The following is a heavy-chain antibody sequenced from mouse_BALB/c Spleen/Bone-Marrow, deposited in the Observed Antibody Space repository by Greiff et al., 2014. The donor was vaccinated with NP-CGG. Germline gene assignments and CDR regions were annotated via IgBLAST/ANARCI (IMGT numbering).Heavy chain of an antibody. V-gene: IGHV7-3*02. CDR1: GFTFTDYY. J-gene: IGHJ2*01. CDR3: ARDMGLLRFDY. CDR2: IRNKANGYTT. D-gene: IGHD1-1*01. Sequence: EVQRVESGGGLVQPGGSLRLSCATSGFTFTDYYMSWVRQPPGKALEWLAFIRNKANGYTTEYSASVKGRFTISRDNSPSILYLQMNTLRAEDSATYYCARDMGLLRFDYWGHGTTLTVSS.